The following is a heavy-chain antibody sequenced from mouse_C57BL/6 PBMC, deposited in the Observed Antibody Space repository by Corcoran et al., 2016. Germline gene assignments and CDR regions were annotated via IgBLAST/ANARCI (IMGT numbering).Heavy chain of an antibody. Sequence: EVQLQQSGPELMKPGASVKISCKASGYTFTSYDMNWVKQSPGKSLEWIGDINPNNGGTSYNQKFKVKATFTVDKSSSTAYMELRSLTSEDSAVYYCARKYYGSFYFDYWGQGTTLTVSS. J-gene: IGHJ2*01. CDR2: INPNNGGT. CDR3: ARKYYGSFYFDY. CDR1: GYTFTSYD. D-gene: IGHD1-1*01. V-gene: IGHV1-26*01.